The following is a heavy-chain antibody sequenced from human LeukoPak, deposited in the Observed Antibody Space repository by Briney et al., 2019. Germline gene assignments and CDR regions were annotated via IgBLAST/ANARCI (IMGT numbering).Heavy chain of an antibody. Sequence: ASVKVSCKASGGTFSSYAIRWVRQAPGQGLAWMGGIIPIFGTANYAQKFQGRVTITADESTSTAYLELSSLRSEDTAVYYCAKRSIVGATNNWFDPWGQGTLVTVSS. CDR2: IIPIFGTA. CDR1: GGTFSSYA. V-gene: IGHV1-69*01. J-gene: IGHJ5*02. CDR3: AKRSIVGATNNWFDP. D-gene: IGHD1-26*01.